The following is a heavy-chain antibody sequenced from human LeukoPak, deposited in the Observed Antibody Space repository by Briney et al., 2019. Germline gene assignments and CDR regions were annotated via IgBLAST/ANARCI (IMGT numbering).Heavy chain of an antibody. V-gene: IGHV4-30-4*01. Sequence: SETLSLTCTVSGGSISSGDYYWSWIRQPPGKGLEWIGYIYYSGSTYYNPSLKSRVTISVDTSKNQFSLKLSSVTAADTAVYYCARAFGYYDFWSGYYFRWFDPWGQGTLVTVPS. J-gene: IGHJ5*02. D-gene: IGHD3-3*01. CDR3: ARAFGYYDFWSGYYFRWFDP. CDR1: GGSISSGDYY. CDR2: IYYSGST.